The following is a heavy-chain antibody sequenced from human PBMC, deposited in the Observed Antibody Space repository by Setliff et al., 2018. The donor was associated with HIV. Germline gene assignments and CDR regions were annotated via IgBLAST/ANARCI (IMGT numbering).Heavy chain of an antibody. V-gene: IGHV3-74*01. CDR3: ASSNVVVVTASVSDAFDI. D-gene: IGHD2-21*02. CDR1: GFTFSNYW. CDR2: INTDGSSI. J-gene: IGHJ3*02. Sequence: ETLSLSCVASGFTFSNYWMHWVRQAPGKGLVWVSRINTDGSSISHADSVKGRFTISRDNAKNTLFLQMNSLRAEDTAVYYCASSNVVVVTASVSDAFDIWGQGTMVTVSS.